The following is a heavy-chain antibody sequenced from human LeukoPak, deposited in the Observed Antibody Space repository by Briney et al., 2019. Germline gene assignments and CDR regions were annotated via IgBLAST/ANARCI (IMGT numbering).Heavy chain of an antibody. Sequence: SETLSLTCTVSGGSISSYYWSWIRQPPGKGPEWIGYIYYSGSTNYNPSLKSRVTISVDTSKNQFSLKLSSVTAADTAVYYCARDSGGSYYFDYWGQGTLVTVSS. CDR1: GGSISSYY. CDR3: ARDSGGSYYFDY. CDR2: IYYSGST. V-gene: IGHV4-59*12. J-gene: IGHJ4*02. D-gene: IGHD1-26*01.